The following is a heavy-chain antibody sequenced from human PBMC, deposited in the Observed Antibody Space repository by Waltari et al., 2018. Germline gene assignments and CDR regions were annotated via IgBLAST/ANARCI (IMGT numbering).Heavy chain of an antibody. Sequence: QVQLQESGPGLVKPSETLSLTCAVSGYSISSGYYWGWIRQPPGKGLEWIGSIYHSGSTYYNPSLKSRVTISVDTSKNQFSLKLSSVTAADTAVYYCARRSPRIAVAGTKSRFDPWGQGTLVTVSS. CDR3: ARRSPRIAVAGTKSRFDP. CDR1: GYSISSGYY. D-gene: IGHD6-19*01. CDR2: IYHSGST. J-gene: IGHJ5*02. V-gene: IGHV4-38-2*01.